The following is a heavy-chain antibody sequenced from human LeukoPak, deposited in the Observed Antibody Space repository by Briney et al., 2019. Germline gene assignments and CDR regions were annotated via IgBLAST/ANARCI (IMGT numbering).Heavy chain of an antibody. V-gene: IGHV1-69*06. CDR3: ASEPRLEAATTAWFDP. CDR2: IIPIFGTA. D-gene: IGHD2-15*01. CDR1: GGTFSSYA. J-gene: IGHJ5*02. Sequence: SVKVSCKASGGTFSSYAISWVRQAPGQGLEWMGGIIPIFGTANYAQKFQGRVTITADKSTSTAYMEPRSLRSEDMAVYYCASEPRLEAATTAWFDPWGQGTLVTVSS.